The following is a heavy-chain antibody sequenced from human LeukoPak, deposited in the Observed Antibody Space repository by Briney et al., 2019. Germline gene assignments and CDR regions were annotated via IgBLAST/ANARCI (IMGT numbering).Heavy chain of an antibody. CDR1: GFTFSSYW. D-gene: IGHD3-9*01. V-gene: IGHV3-74*01. J-gene: IGHJ5*02. CDR3: ARTAISRFFDYLPLGDNYFDP. Sequence: PGGSLRLSCAASGFTFSSYWMHWVRQAPGKGLVWVSRINSDGSSTSYADSVKGRFTISRDNAKNSLYLQMNNLRAEDTAIYYCARTAISRFFDYLPLGDNYFDPWGQGTLVTVSS. CDR2: INSDGSST.